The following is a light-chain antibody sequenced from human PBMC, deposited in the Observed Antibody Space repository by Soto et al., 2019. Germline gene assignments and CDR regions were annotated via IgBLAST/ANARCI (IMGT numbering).Light chain of an antibody. J-gene: IGLJ3*02. CDR2: DDN. CDR1: SSNIGNSY. CDR3: GTWDSSLTNGRAV. V-gene: IGLV1-51*01. Sequence: QSVLTQPPSVSAAPGQTVTVSCSGNSSNIGNSYVSWYQQFPGTAPRLLIYDDNKRPSGIRDRFSGSKSGTSATLAITGLQTWDEAVYYCGTWDSSLTNGRAVFGGGTKLTVL.